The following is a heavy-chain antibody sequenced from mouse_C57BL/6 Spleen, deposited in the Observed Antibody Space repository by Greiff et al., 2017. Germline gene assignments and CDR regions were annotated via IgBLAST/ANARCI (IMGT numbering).Heavy chain of an antibody. CDR3: ARSGYGNYEKYYFDY. D-gene: IGHD2-1*01. CDR1: GYTFTSYW. V-gene: IGHV1-53*01. CDR2: INPSNGGT. J-gene: IGHJ2*01. Sequence: QVQLQQPGTELVKPGASVKLSCKASGYTFTSYWMHWVKQRPGPGLEWIGNINPSNGGTNYNEKFKSKATLTVDKSSSTAYMQLSSLTSEDSAVYYCARSGYGNYEKYYFDYWGQGTTLTVSS.